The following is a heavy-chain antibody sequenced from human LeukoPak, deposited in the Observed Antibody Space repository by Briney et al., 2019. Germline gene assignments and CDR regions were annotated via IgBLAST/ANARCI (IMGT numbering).Heavy chain of an antibody. CDR2: ISYDGSNK. Sequence: GGSLRLSCADSGFTFSSYAMHWVRQAPGKGLEWVAVISYDGSNKYYADSVKSRFTISTDNSKNTLYLQMYSLRAEDTAVYFSTFPGIGSDCWGPGALVTVSS. CDR1: GFTFSSYA. CDR3: TFPGIGSDC. V-gene: IGHV3-30*01. D-gene: IGHD3-3*01. J-gene: IGHJ4*02.